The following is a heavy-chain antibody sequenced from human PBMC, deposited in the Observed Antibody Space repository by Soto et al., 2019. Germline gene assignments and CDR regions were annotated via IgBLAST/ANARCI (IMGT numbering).Heavy chain of an antibody. CDR3: ARVERGTATTVVDAFDI. CDR2: MSHSGGT. D-gene: IGHD1-1*01. Sequence: QVQLQQWGAGLLKPSETLSLTCAVYGGSVSGANYYWSWIRQPPGKGLEWIGEMSHSGGTHFNQSLKSRVTISVDTSANQFCLKMSSVTAADTALYYCARVERGTATTVVDAFDIWGPGTMVTVSS. CDR1: GGSVSGANYY. J-gene: IGHJ3*02. V-gene: IGHV4-34*01.